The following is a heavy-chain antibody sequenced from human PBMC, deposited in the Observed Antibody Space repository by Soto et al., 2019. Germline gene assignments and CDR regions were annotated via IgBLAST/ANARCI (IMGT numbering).Heavy chain of an antibody. CDR2: IFHDGTA. J-gene: IGHJ4*02. V-gene: IGHV4-4*02. D-gene: IGHD2-8*01. CDR1: VVSISIGNW. Sequence: PSETLSVTCAVSVVSISIGNWWTWFRQTPQRGLEYIGEIFHDGTANYYPSFERRVAISVDTSKNQFSLKLTSVTAADTAIYFCARLVYDTRLNYMYFDFWGQGAMVTVSS. CDR3: ARLVYDTRLNYMYFDF.